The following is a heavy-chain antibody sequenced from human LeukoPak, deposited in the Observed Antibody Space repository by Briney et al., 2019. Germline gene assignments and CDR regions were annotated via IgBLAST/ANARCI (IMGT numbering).Heavy chain of an antibody. CDR1: GGSISSYY. V-gene: IGHV4-59*12. CDR2: IYYSGST. J-gene: IGHJ3*02. CDR3: ARFVPELAFDI. D-gene: IGHD1-14*01. Sequence: SETLSLTCTVSGGSISSYYWSWIRQPPGKGLEWIGYIYYSGSTYYNPSLKSRVTISVDTSKNQFSLKLSSLTAADTAVYYCARFVPELAFDIWGQGTMVTVSS.